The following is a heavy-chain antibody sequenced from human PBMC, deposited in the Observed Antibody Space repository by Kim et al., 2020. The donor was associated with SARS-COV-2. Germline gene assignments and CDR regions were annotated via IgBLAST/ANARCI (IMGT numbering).Heavy chain of an antibody. J-gene: IGHJ6*02. CDR2: IYHSGST. D-gene: IGHD6-19*01. CDR1: GGSISSSNW. CDR3: ARVGYSSGWYYLYGMDV. Sequence: SETLSLTCAXSGGSISSSNWWSWVRQPPGKGLEWIGEIYHSGSTNYNPSLKSRVTISVDKSKNQFSLKLSSVTAADTAVYYCARVGYSSGWYYLYGMDVWGQGTTVTVSS. V-gene: IGHV4-4*02.